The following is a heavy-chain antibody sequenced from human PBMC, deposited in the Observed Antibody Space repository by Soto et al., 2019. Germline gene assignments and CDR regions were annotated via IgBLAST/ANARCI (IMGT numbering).Heavy chain of an antibody. CDR1: GYAFTSYG. CDR2: ISAYNGNT. Sequence: ASVKVSCKASGYAFTSYGISWVRQAPGQGLEWMGWISAYNGNTNYAQKLQGRVTMTTDTSTSTAYMELRSLRSDDTAVYYCARALEEQLGGPNWFDPWGQGTLVTVSS. D-gene: IGHD6-6*01. J-gene: IGHJ5*02. CDR3: ARALEEQLGGPNWFDP. V-gene: IGHV1-18*01.